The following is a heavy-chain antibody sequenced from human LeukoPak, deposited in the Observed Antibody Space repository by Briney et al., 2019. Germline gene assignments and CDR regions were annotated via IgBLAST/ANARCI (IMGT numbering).Heavy chain of an antibody. D-gene: IGHD1-1*01. J-gene: IGHJ2*01. CDR2: LIGSGGAT. CDR1: GFNFSNYA. V-gene: IGHV3-23*01. Sequence: GSLRLSCAATGFNFSNYAMSWGRQAPGKGLERGAILIGSGGATYYADPVKGRFTISRDNSENTLFLQMNNLGAEETAVYYCAKKRVITTPDAIDWYFDLWGRGTLVTVSS. CDR3: AKKRVITTPDAIDWYFDL.